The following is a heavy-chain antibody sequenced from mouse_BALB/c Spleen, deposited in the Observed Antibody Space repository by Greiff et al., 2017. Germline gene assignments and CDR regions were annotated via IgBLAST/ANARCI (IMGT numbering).Heavy chain of an antibody. CDR3: ASRGIYYGNGFAY. CDR2: IDPANGNT. J-gene: IGHJ3*01. Sequence: VQLKESGAELVKPGASVKLSCTASGFNIKDTYMHWVKQRPEQGLEWIGRIDPANGNTKYDPKFQGKATITADTSSNTAYLQLSSLTSEDTAVYYCASRGIYYGNGFAYWGQGTLVTVSA. CDR1: GFNIKDTY. V-gene: IGHV14-3*02. D-gene: IGHD2-1*01.